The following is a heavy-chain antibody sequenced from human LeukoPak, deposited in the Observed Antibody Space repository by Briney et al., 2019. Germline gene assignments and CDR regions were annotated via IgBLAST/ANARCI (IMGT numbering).Heavy chain of an antibody. CDR1: GFTFSDYP. CDR3: ARAVPSFDY. J-gene: IGHJ4*02. V-gene: IGHV3-23*01. Sequence: PGGSLRLSCAASGFTFSDYPLHWVRQAPGKGLEWVSAISGSGGSTYYADSVKGRFTISRDNSKNTLYLQMNSLRAEDTAVYCCARAVPSFDYWGQGTLVTVSS. CDR2: ISGSGGST. D-gene: IGHD3-10*01.